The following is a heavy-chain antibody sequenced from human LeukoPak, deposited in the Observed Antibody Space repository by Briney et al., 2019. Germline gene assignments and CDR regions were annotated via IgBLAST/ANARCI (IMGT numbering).Heavy chain of an antibody. V-gene: IGHV3-23*01. Sequence: GGSLRLSCAASGFIFRNYAMSWVRQAPGKGLEWVSVITASGGNTYYADSVRGRFTISRDNSKNTLYLQMNSLRAEDTALYYCAKTGGYDTAYFDYWGQGTLVTVSS. CDR2: ITASGGNT. J-gene: IGHJ4*02. CDR3: AKTGGYDTAYFDY. CDR1: GFIFRNYA. D-gene: IGHD3-22*01.